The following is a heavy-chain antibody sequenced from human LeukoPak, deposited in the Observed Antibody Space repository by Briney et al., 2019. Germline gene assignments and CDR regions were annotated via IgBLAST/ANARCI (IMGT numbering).Heavy chain of an antibody. J-gene: IGHJ4*02. D-gene: IGHD3-10*01. V-gene: IGHV4-4*02. CDR3: AREKAITMVRGVIGFFDY. CDR1: GGSISSSNW. Sequence: PSETLSLTCAVSGGSISSSNWWGWVRQPPGKGLEWIGSIYYSGSTYYNPSLKSRVTISVDTSKNQFSLKLSSVTAADTAVYYCAREKAITMVRGVIGFFDYWGQGTLVTVSS. CDR2: IYYSGST.